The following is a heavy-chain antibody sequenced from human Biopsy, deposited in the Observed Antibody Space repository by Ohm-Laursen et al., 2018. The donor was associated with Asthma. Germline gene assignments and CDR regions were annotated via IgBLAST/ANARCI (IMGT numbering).Heavy chain of an antibody. CDR1: GFTFGDYW. V-gene: IGHV3-7*01. J-gene: IGHJ1*01. CDR2: IKHDGTEK. Sequence: SLRLSCAASGFTFGDYWMSWVRQVPGKGLEWAANIKHDGTEKNHVDSLKGRFTISRDNAKNSLCLQMNSLRAEDTAVHYCARTFHFWSPYHAEHYQLWGQGTLVTVPS. CDR3: ARTFHFWSPYHAEHYQL. D-gene: IGHD3-3*02.